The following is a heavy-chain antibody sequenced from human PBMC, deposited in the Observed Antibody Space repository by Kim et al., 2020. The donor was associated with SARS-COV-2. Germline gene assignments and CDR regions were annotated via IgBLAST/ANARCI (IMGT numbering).Heavy chain of an antibody. CDR1: GFSFSTYA. Sequence: GGSLRLSCAVSGFSFSTYAMGWVRQAPGKGLEWVSVIGSTGWDTHYADSVKGRFTISRDNSKNTLYLQMNSLTVEDTAGYYCGSRLPLYGMDVWGQGTTVTVFS. J-gene: IGHJ6*01. CDR2: IGSTGWDT. D-gene: IGHD4-17*01. V-gene: IGHV3-23*01. CDR3: GSRLPLYGMDV.